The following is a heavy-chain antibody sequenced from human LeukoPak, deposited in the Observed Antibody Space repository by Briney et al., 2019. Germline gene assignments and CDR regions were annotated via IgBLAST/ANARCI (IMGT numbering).Heavy chain of an antibody. J-gene: IGHJ4*02. D-gene: IGHD3-10*01. V-gene: IGHV3-7*01. CDR2: IKQEGSET. CDR3: ARVFYGSGSYPFDY. Sequence: GGSLRLSCAVSGFSFSGYYMSWVRQAPGKGLEWVANIKQEGSETYYVDSVKGRSTISRDNAKNSLDLQMNSLRAEDTAVYYCARVFYGSGSYPFDYWGQGTLVTVSS. CDR1: GFSFSGYY.